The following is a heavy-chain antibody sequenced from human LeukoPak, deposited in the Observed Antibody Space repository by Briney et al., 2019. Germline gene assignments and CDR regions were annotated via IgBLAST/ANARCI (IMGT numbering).Heavy chain of an antibody. Sequence: GGTPRLSCAASGFTFSSYGMSWVRQAPGKGLEWVSAISGSGGSTYYADSVKGRFTISRDNSKNTLYLQMNSLRAEDTAVYYCAKDWRAVAGTCDYWGQGTLVTVSS. CDR3: AKDWRAVAGTCDY. V-gene: IGHV3-23*01. CDR2: ISGSGGST. CDR1: GFTFSSYG. J-gene: IGHJ4*02. D-gene: IGHD6-19*01.